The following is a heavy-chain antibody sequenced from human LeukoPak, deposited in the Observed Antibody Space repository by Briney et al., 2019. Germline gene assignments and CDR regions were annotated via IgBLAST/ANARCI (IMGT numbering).Heavy chain of an antibody. D-gene: IGHD4/OR15-4a*01. J-gene: IGHJ4*02. CDR1: GYTFTGYY. CDR3: SRGTLWWGEYYFDS. CDR2: INPNSGGT. V-gene: IGHV1-2*02. Sequence: ASVKVSCKASGYTFTGYYMHWVRQAPGQGLEWMGWINPNSGGTNYAQKFQGRVTMTRDTSISTAYMELSRLRSDDTAVYYCSRGTLWWGEYYFDSWGQGTLVTVSS.